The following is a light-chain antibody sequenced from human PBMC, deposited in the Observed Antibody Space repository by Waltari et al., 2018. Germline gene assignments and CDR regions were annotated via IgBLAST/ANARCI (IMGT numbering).Light chain of an antibody. CDR3: QQYYNSPRT. CDR2: SAS. CDR1: QSVSTK. Sequence: EIVMTQSPASLSVSPGERVTLSCRASQSVSTKLAWYQQKPGQAPRLVIYSASIRAADVPARFSGSGSGTEFTLTISSLQSEDVALYYCQQYYNSPRTFGQGTKVEIK. V-gene: IGKV3-15*01. J-gene: IGKJ1*01.